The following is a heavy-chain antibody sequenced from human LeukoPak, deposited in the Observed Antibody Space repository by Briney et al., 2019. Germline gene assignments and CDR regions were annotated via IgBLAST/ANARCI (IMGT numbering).Heavy chain of an antibody. V-gene: IGHV3-23*01. Sequence: GGSLRLSCAVSGFTFSSYAMTWVRQAPGKGLEWVSTITGSGGSTYYADSVKGRFTISRDNSKNTLYLQMNSLRAEDTAVYYCAKSPSGCSKFDYWGQGTLVTVSS. CDR1: GFTFSSYA. J-gene: IGHJ4*02. CDR3: AKSPSGCSKFDY. D-gene: IGHD2-8*01. CDR2: ITGSGGST.